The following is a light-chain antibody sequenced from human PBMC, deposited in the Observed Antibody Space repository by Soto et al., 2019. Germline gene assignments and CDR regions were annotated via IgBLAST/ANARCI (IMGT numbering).Light chain of an antibody. Sequence: EIVMMQSPATLSVSPRERATLSCRASQALGNNLAWYQHKPGQAPRLLIYGASTRATGVPVRLSGSGSETEFTLSISSLQSDDLAVYYCQQYTNWPYTFGQGTKLEIK. CDR2: GAS. CDR3: QQYTNWPYT. V-gene: IGKV3-15*01. J-gene: IGKJ2*01. CDR1: QALGNN.